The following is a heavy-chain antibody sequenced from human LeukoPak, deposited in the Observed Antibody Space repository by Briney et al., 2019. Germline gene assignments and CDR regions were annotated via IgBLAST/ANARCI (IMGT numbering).Heavy chain of an antibody. D-gene: IGHD3-9*01. CDR1: GFTFSSYG. Sequence: GGSLRLSCAASGFTFSSYGIHRVRQAPGKGLEWVALISYDGSNEYYADSVKGRFTISRDNSKNTLYMQMNSLRAEDTAVYYRAKSSDLLTGYYSYFEYWGHGTLVTVAS. CDR2: ISYDGSNE. J-gene: IGHJ4*01. CDR3: AKSSDLLTGYYSYFEY. V-gene: IGHV3-30*18.